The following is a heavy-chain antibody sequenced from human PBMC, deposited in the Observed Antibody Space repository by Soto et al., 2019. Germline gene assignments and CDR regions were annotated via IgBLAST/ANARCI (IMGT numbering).Heavy chain of an antibody. J-gene: IGHJ6*03. D-gene: IGHD3-3*01. Sequence: PSETLSLTCTVSGGSISSSSYYWGWIRQPPGKGLEWIGTIYYSGSTYYNPSLKSRVTISVDTSKNQFSLNLSSVTAADTAVYHCARPVGGITIFPYVDVWGKGTTVTVSS. CDR3: ARPVGGITIFPYVDV. V-gene: IGHV4-39*01. CDR1: GGSISSSSYY. CDR2: IYYSGST.